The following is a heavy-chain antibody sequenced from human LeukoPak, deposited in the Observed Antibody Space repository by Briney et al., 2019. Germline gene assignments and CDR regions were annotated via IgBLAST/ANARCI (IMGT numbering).Heavy chain of an antibody. CDR2: ISWNSGSI. D-gene: IGHD2-2*01. Sequence: HPAVSLRLSCAASGFTFDDYAMHSVRHAPGKGLQWVSGISWNSGSIVYADSVKGRFTISSDNAKNSLYLQMNRLRAEDTALYYCAKDIGGRYCSSTSCYAVDYWGRGTLVSVSS. CDR3: AKDIGGRYCSSTSCYAVDY. V-gene: IGHV3-9*01. CDR1: GFTFDDYA. J-gene: IGHJ4*02.